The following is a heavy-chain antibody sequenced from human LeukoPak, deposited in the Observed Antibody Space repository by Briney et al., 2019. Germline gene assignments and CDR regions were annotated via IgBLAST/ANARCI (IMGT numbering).Heavy chain of an antibody. D-gene: IGHD2-2*02. V-gene: IGHV3-30*02. CDR2: IRYDGSNK. J-gene: IGHJ4*02. Sequence: WIRQPPGKGLEWVAFIRYDGSNKYYADSVKGRFTISRDNSKNTLYLQMNSLRAEDTAVYYCAKDGPIGYCSSTGCYKGGGSQDGFDYWGQGTLVTVSS. CDR3: AKDGPIGYCSSTGCYKGGGSQDGFDY.